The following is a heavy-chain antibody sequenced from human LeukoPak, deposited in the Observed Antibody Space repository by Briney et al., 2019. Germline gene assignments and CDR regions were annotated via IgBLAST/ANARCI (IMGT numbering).Heavy chain of an antibody. D-gene: IGHD6-13*01. CDR2: ISGSGGST. V-gene: IGHV3-23*01. Sequence: PGGSLRLSCAASAFTFSTYAMSWVRQAPGKGLEWVSAISGSGGSTYYADSVKGRFTISRDNSKNTLYLQMNSLRAEDTAVYYCAKDPAYSPSYYFDYWGQGTLVTVSS. CDR3: AKDPAYSPSYYFDY. J-gene: IGHJ4*02. CDR1: AFTFSTYA.